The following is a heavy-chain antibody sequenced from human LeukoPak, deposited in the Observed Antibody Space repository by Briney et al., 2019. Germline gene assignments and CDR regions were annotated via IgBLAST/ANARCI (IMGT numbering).Heavy chain of an antibody. CDR3: ARNDTFGEFNFDY. J-gene: IGHJ4*02. CDR2: IYYSGST. Sequence: PSETLSLTCTVSGGSIGSSSYYWGWIRQPPGKGLGWIGSIYYSGSTYYNPSLKSRVTIPVDTSKNQFPLKLRSVTAADTAVYYCARNDTFGEFNFDYWGQGTLVTVSS. CDR1: GGSIGSSSYY. V-gene: IGHV4-39*01. D-gene: IGHD3-10*01.